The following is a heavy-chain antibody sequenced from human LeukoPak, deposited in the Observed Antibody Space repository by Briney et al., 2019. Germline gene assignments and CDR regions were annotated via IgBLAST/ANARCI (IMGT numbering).Heavy chain of an antibody. D-gene: IGHD2-15*01. CDR3: ARRCGRGGSCHSFDY. V-gene: IGHV3-23*01. CDR2: ISGSGAGT. CDR1: EFIFSSYA. J-gene: IGHJ4*02. Sequence: GGSLRLSCAASEFIFSSYAMSWVRQAPGKGLEWISRISGSGAGTYYSDSVRGRFTISRDNSKNTLYLQMNSLRAEDTAVYYCARRCGRGGSCHSFDYWGQGTLVTVSS.